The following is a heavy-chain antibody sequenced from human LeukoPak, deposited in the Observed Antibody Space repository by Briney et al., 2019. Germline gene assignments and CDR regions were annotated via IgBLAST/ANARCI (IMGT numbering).Heavy chain of an antibody. D-gene: IGHD3-9*01. CDR3: ARSELDDILTGYLYYFDY. CDR1: GGTFSSYA. Sequence: ASVKVSCKASGGTFSSYAISWVRQAPGQGLEWMGGIISIFGTANYAQKFQGRVTITADESTSTAYMELSSLRSEDTAVYYCARSELDDILTGYLYYFDYWGQGTLVTVSS. V-gene: IGHV1-69*01. CDR2: IISIFGTA. J-gene: IGHJ4*02.